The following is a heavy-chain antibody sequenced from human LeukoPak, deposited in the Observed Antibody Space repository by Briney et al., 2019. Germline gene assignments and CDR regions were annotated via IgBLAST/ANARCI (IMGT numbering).Heavy chain of an antibody. V-gene: IGHV3-30*03. D-gene: IGHD2-21*02. CDR1: GFTFRSYG. Sequence: GGSLRLSCAASGFTFRSYGMHWVRQAPGKGLEWVAVTSYNGTNKYYADSVKGRFTISRDNSKNTLYLQMNSLRAEDTAVYYCVRDKEVVTGIGWFDSWGQGTLVTVSS. CDR2: TSYNGTNK. J-gene: IGHJ5*01. CDR3: VRDKEVVTGIGWFDS.